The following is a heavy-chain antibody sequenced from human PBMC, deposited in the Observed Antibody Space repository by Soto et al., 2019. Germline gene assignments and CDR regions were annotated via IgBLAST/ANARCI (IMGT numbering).Heavy chain of an antibody. D-gene: IGHD6-19*01. CDR1: GYTFTSYA. J-gene: IGHJ4*02. CDR2: INAGNGNT. Sequence: QVQLVQSGAEVKKPGASVKVSCKASGYTFTSYAMHWVRQAPGQRLEWMGWINAGNGNTKYSQKFQGRVTITRDTSASTAYMELSSLRSEDTAVYYCARDLTGIAVAGRNFDYWGQGTLVTVSS. CDR3: ARDLTGIAVAGRNFDY. V-gene: IGHV1-3*01.